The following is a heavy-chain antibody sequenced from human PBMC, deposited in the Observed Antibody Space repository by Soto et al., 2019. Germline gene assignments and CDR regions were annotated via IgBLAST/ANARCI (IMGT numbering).Heavy chain of an antibody. CDR3: ARDSGGPYCSGGSCYYDY. V-gene: IGHV1-69*04. D-gene: IGHD2-15*01. CDR2: IIPILGIA. CDR1: GGTFSSYT. Sequence: SVKVSCKASGGTFSSYTISWVRQAPGQGLEWMGRIIPILGIANYAQKFQGRVTITADKSTSTAYMELSSLRSEDTAVYYCARDSGGPYCSGGSCYYDYWGQGTLVTVSS. J-gene: IGHJ4*02.